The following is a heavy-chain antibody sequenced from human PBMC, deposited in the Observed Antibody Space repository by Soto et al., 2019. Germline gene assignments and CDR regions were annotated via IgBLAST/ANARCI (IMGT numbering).Heavy chain of an antibody. D-gene: IGHD3-9*01. CDR2: ISSSSSTI. CDR1: GFTFSSYS. J-gene: IGHJ5*02. Sequence: GGSLRLSCAASGFTFSSYSMNWVRQAPGKGLEWVSYISSSSSTIYYADSVKGRFTISRDNAKNSLYLQMNSLRAEDTAVYYCARDRGRTNYDILTGYPGGFDPWGQGTLVTVSS. CDR3: ARDRGRTNYDILTGYPGGFDP. V-gene: IGHV3-48*01.